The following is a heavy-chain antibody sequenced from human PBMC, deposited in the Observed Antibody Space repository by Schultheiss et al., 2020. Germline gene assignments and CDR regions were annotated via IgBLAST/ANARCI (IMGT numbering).Heavy chain of an antibody. V-gene: IGHV3-30*03. D-gene: IGHD2-2*01. CDR2: ISYDGSNK. J-gene: IGHJ4*02. CDR3: AREPDYFDY. CDR1: GFTFSSYG. Sequence: GGSLRLSCAASGFTFSSYGMHWVRQAPGKGLEWVAVISYDGSNKYYADSVKGRFTISRDNSKNTLYLQMNSLRAEDTAVYYCAREPDYFDYWGQGTLVTGSS.